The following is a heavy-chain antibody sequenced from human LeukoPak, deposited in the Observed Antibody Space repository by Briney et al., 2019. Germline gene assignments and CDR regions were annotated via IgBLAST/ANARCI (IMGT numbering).Heavy chain of an antibody. CDR3: AGEDWSHCSGQTCLGALDI. CDR2: IQNDGSKK. D-gene: IGHD2-15*01. J-gene: IGHJ3*02. V-gene: IGHV3-33*01. CDR1: GFTFSAYG. Sequence: PGGSLRLSCAASGFTFSAYGMHWVRLPPGKGLEWVAAIQNDGSKKYYKDSMKGRFTVSRDNSKNTLYLQMSSLGGDDTAIYYCAGEDWSHCSGQTCLGALDIWGQGTMVTVSP.